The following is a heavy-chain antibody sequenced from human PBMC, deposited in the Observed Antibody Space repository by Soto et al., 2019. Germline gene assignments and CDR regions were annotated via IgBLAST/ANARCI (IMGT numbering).Heavy chain of an antibody. Sequence: GGSMGLSWVVSGFTFSTSTMNGVGQDPGKGLEWVAVIWYDGSNKYYADSVKGRFTISRDNSKNTLYLQMNSLRAEDTAVYYCARDQQDYGDYVSSCGYWGQGTLVTVSS. CDR3: ARDQQDYGDYVSSCGY. CDR2: IWYDGSNK. CDR1: GFTFSTST. J-gene: IGHJ4*02. V-gene: IGHV3-33*01. D-gene: IGHD4-17*01.